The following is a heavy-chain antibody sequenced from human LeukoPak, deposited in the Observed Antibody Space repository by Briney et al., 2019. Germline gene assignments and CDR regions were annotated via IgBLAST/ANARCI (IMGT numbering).Heavy chain of an antibody. J-gene: IGHJ4*02. V-gene: IGHV4-34*01. CDR1: GGSFSGYY. CDR3: ARGRVEQLGGGHDY. CDR2: ISHSGST. Sequence: SETLSLTCAVYGGSFSGYYWSWIRQPPGKGLEWIGEISHSGSTNYNPSLKSRVTISVDTSKNQFSLKLSSVTAADTAVYYCARGRVEQLGGGHDYWGQGTPVTVSS. D-gene: IGHD6-13*01.